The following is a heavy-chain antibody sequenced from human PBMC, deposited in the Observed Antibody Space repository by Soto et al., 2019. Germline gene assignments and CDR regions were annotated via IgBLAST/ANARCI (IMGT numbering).Heavy chain of an antibody. J-gene: IGHJ4*02. CDR2: INYSGNT. CDR1: GGPFSGYY. D-gene: IGHD2-15*01. V-gene: IGHV4-34*01. CDR3: ARGIGGTSDY. Sequence: QVQLQQWGAGLLKPSETLSLTCAVHGGPFSGYYWSWIRQPPGKGLEWIGEINYSGNTNYTPSLKSRVPISVDTSKKHFSLKLSSVTAADTAVYYCARGIGGTSDYWGQGPLVTVSS.